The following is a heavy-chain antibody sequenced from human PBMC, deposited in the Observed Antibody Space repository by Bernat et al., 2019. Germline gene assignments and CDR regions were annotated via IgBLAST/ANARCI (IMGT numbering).Heavy chain of an antibody. D-gene: IGHD3-22*01. V-gene: IGHV1-2*02. Sequence: QVQLVQSGAEVKKPGASVKVSCKASGYTFTGYYMHWVRQAPGQGLEWMGWINPNSGGTNYAQKLQGGITMTRDEYISTADMELSRLRSDDTAVYYCARMTYYYDGSGYSPYFDDWGKGTLVTVSS. CDR1: GYTFTGYY. CDR3: ARMTYYYDGSGYSPYFDD. J-gene: IGHJ4*02. CDR2: INPNSGGT.